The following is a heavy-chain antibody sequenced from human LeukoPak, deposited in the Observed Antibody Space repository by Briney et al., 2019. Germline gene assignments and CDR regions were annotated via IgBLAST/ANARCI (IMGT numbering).Heavy chain of an antibody. J-gene: IGHJ4*02. CDR2: ISSSGSST. D-gene: IGHD3-22*01. Sequence: GGSLRLSCAASGVTFSSYAMSWVRQTPGKGLEWVSIISSSGSSTYYADSVKGRFTISRDNSKNTLYLQMTSLSAEDTAIYYCAKEGPPNFYDSRGYYYDYWGQGIQVAVSS. CDR1: GVTFSSYA. CDR3: AKEGPPNFYDSRGYYYDY. V-gene: IGHV3-23*01.